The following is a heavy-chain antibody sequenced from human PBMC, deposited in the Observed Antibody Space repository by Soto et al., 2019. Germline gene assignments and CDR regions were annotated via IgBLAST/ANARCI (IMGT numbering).Heavy chain of an antibody. V-gene: IGHV3-23*01. CDR2: ISGSGGST. Sequence: GGSLRLSCAASGFTLSSYAMSWVRQALGKGLEWVSAISGSGGSTYYAESVKGRFTISRDNSKNTLYLQMNSLRAEDTAVYYCAKVRYDVWRGYDPNLYFDYWGQGTLVTVSS. CDR3: AKVRYDVWRGYDPNLYFDY. D-gene: IGHD3-3*01. J-gene: IGHJ4*02. CDR1: GFTLSSYA.